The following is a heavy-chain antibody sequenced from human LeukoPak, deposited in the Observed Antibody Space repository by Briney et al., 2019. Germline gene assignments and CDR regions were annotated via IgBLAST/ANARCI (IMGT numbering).Heavy chain of an antibody. CDR1: GFSFSNYG. D-gene: IGHD3-16*01. V-gene: IGHV3-33*01. J-gene: IGHJ4*02. CDR3: SRDPLERDDGGYFDY. CDR2: IWFDGSNK. Sequence: GGSLRLSCAASGFSFSNYGMQWVRQAPGKGLEWVAVIWFDGSNKYYADSVKGRFTISRDNSKNTLYLQMNSLRAEDTAVYYCSRDPLERDDGGYFDYWGQGTLVTVSS.